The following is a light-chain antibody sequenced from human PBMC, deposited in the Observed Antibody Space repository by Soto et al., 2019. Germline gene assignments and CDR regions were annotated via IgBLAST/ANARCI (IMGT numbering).Light chain of an antibody. CDR1: QGITNY. J-gene: IGKJ1*01. V-gene: IGKV1-27*01. CDR3: QNYHGAPWT. CDR2: AAS. Sequence: IQMTQSPSSLSASVVDRVTSTCRARQGITNYLAWYQQKPGKVPQVLIYAASTLQSGVPSRFSGSGSGTDFTLTISSLQPEDVATYYCQNYHGAPWTFGQGTKVDI.